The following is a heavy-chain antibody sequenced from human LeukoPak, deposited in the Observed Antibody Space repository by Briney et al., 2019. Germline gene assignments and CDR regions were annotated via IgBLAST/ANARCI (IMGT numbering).Heavy chain of an antibody. V-gene: IGHV4-59*11. CDR1: GGSISSHY. J-gene: IGHJ4*02. D-gene: IGHD4-23*01. CDR2: IYYSGST. Sequence: PSETLSLTCTVSGGSISSHYWSWIRQPPGKGLEWIGYIYYSGSTNYNPSLKSRVTISVDTSKNQFSLKLSSVTAADTAVYYCARVSPSTVAMFDYWGQGTLVTVSS. CDR3: ARVSPSTVAMFDY.